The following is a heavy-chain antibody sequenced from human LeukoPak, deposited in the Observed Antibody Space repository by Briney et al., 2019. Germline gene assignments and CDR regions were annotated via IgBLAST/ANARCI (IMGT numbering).Heavy chain of an antibody. CDR2: INPNSGGT. V-gene: IGHV1-2*02. Sequence: ASVKVSYKASGYSFTGYYIHWVRQAPGQGLEWMGWINPNSGGTNYAQKFQGRVTMTRDTSISTAYMELSRLRSDDTAVYYCARGDIVVLPAGIPHNWFDPWGQGTLVTVSS. D-gene: IGHD2-2*02. CDR3: ARGDIVVLPAGIPHNWFDP. CDR1: GYSFTGYY. J-gene: IGHJ5*02.